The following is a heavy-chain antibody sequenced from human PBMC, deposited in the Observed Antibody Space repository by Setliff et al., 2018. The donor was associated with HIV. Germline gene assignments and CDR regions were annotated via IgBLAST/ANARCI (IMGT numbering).Heavy chain of an antibody. D-gene: IGHD4-4*01. Sequence: SETLSLTCSVFGDPINSRSYYWGWICQSPGQGREWIGNIVSGVTTYYNPSLRSRVALSMDTSKNQFSLRLSSVTAADTAIYYCARADSRRGAGYQYMDVWGKGTTVTVSS. V-gene: IGHV4-39*07. CDR1: GDPINSRSYY. CDR2: IVSGVTT. CDR3: ARADSRRGAGYQYMDV. J-gene: IGHJ6*03.